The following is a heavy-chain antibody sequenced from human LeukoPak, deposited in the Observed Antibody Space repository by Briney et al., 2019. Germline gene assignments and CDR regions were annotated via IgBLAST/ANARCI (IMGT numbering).Heavy chain of an antibody. J-gene: IGHJ3*02. CDR3: TTEGYSYGRIDAFDI. CDR1: GFTFSNAW. V-gene: IGHV3-15*01. Sequence: PGGSLRLSCAASGFTFSNAWMSWVRQAPGKGLEWVGRIKSKNDGGTTDYAAPVKGRFTTSRDDSKNTLYLQMNSLKTEDTAVYYCTTEGYSYGRIDAFDIWGQGTMVTVSS. CDR2: IKSKNDGGTT. D-gene: IGHD5-18*01.